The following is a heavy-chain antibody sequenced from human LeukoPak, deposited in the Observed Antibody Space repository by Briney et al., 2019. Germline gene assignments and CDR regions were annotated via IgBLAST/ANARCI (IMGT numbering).Heavy chain of an antibody. J-gene: IGHJ4*02. CDR1: ELTVSSNC. D-gene: IGHD4-23*01. CDR2: IYSDGST. CDR3: ARDSTTVVTAGLDY. V-gene: IGHV3-53*05. Sequence: GGSLRLSCVASELTVSSNCMSWVRQAPGKGLEWVSVIYSDGSTYYSDSVKGRFTISRDNSKNILYLQMNSLRAEDTAVYYCARDSTTVVTAGLDYWGQGTLVTVSS.